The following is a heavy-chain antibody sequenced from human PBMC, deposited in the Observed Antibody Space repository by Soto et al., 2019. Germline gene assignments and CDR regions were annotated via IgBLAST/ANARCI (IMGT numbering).Heavy chain of an antibody. CDR1: GFTFNAYS. CDR3: ARDPVTTAHYFDY. CDR2: ISSSSSTI. D-gene: IGHD4-17*01. V-gene: IGHV3-48*02. Sequence: EVQLVESGGGLVQPGGSLRLSCAASGFTFNAYSMNWVRQAPGKGLEWISYISSSSSTIYYADSVKGRFTISRDNAKNSLYLQMNSLMDEDTAVYYCARDPVTTAHYFDYWGQGTLVTVPS. J-gene: IGHJ4*02.